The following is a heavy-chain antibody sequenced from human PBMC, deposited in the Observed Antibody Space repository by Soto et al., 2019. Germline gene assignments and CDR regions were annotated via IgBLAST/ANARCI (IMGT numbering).Heavy chain of an antibody. Sequence: ASEQVSCKTSGYTFAHYGITWVRQAPGQPLEWLGWISLYSDGTNYAQKFQGRVSMTTDTSTTTAYMELRSLRSDDTAVYYCARVVPGAEAWFGPWGQGTLVTVSS. D-gene: IGHD2-2*01. CDR3: ARVVPGAEAWFGP. V-gene: IGHV1-18*04. CDR1: GYTFAHYG. J-gene: IGHJ5*02. CDR2: ISLYSDGT.